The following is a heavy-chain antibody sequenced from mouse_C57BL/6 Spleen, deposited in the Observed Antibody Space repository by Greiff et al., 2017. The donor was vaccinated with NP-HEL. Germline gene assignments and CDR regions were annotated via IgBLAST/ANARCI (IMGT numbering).Heavy chain of an antibody. D-gene: IGHD2-1*01. Sequence: QVQLQQPGAELVKPGASVKMSCKASGYTFTSYWITWVKQRPGQGLEWIGDIYPGSGSTNYNEKFKSKATLTVDTSSSTAYMQLSSLTSEDSAVYYCARRSYYGKVFAYWGQGTLVTVSA. CDR1: GYTFTSYW. V-gene: IGHV1-55*01. J-gene: IGHJ3*01. CDR3: ARRSYYGKVFAY. CDR2: IYPGSGST.